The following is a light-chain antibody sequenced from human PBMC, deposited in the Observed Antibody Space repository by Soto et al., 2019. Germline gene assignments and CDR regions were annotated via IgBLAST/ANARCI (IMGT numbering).Light chain of an antibody. CDR2: EVS. V-gene: IGLV2-14*01. CDR1: SSDVGNYIY. J-gene: IGLJ1*01. Sequence: QSALTQAASVSGSPGQSITISCAGTSSDVGNYIYVFWFQQHPGKAPKLIISEVSNRPSGVSSRFSGSKYGNTASLTISGLQAEDEAHYYCPSYTTSSTYVLGTGRKVTV. CDR3: PSYTTSSTYV.